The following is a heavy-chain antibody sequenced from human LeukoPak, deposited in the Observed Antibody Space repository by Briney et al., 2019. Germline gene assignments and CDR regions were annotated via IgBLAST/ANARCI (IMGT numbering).Heavy chain of an antibody. Sequence: SETLSLTCAVYGGSFSGYYWSWLRQPPGKGLEWIGEINHSGSTNYNPSLKSRVTISVDTSKNQFSLKLSSVTAADTAVYYCARSNDYVWGSSPHFYYYYYMDVWGKGTTVTVSS. D-gene: IGHD3-16*01. CDR1: GGSFSGYY. CDR3: ARSNDYVWGSSPHFYYYYYMDV. V-gene: IGHV4-34*01. J-gene: IGHJ6*03. CDR2: INHSGST.